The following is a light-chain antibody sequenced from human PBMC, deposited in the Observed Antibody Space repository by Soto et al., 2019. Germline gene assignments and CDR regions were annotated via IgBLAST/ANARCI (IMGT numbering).Light chain of an antibody. V-gene: IGKV1-16*01. J-gene: IGKJ5*01. CDR3: QKYRSYPIN. Sequence: DVQMTQSPTSLSASLGDRVTIFCRASQGINIHLAWFQQRPGKAPKNLIYEASSLQSGVPQRFSGSGSGTDFTLTITSLQPEDFATYYCQKYRSYPINFGQGTRLEIK. CDR1: QGINIH. CDR2: EAS.